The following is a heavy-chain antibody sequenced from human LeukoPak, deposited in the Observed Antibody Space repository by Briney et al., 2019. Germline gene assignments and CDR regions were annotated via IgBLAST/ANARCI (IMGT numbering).Heavy chain of an antibody. CDR1: GYTFTGYY. CDR3: ARSPDTAMIDY. V-gene: IGHV1-2*02. Sequence: ASVKVSCKASGYTFTGYYMHWIRQAPGQGLEWMGWINPNSGGTNYAQKFQGRVTMTRDTSISTAYMELSRLSSDDTAVYYCARSPDTAMIDYWGQGTLVTVSS. D-gene: IGHD5-18*01. J-gene: IGHJ4*02. CDR2: INPNSGGT.